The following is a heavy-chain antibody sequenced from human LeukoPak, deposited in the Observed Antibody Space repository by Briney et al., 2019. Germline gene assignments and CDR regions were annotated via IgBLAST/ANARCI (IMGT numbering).Heavy chain of an antibody. CDR2: IYYSGST. D-gene: IGHD5-18*01. CDR3: ARLQRGYSYGLGIDY. CDR1: GGSISSYY. J-gene: IGHJ4*02. Sequence: PSETLSLTCTVSGGSISSYYWSWIRQPPGKGLEWLGYIYYSGSTNYNPSLKSRVTISVDTSKNQFSLKLSPVTAADTAVYYCARLQRGYSYGLGIDYWGQGTLVTVSS. V-gene: IGHV4-59*08.